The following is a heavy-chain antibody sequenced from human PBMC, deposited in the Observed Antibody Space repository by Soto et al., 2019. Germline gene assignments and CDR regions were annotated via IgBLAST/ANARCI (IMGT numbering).Heavy chain of an antibody. V-gene: IGHV4-39*01. CDR1: GDSINNRSYY. CDR3: ARQRTSVVTQAYFDS. J-gene: IGHJ4*02. CDR2: IYYSGST. Sequence: SETLSLTCTVTGDSINNRSYYWGLIREPPGRGLEWIGSIYYSGSTYNNPYLKSRVSMSVDTSKNQFSLKLRSVTAADTALYYCARQRTSVVTQAYFDSWGQGSLVTVSS. D-gene: IGHD2-21*02.